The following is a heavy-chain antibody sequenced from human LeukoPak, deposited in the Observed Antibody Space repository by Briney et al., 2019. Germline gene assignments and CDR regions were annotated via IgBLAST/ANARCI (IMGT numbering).Heavy chain of an antibody. V-gene: IGHV1-18*01. CDR1: GYTFTSYG. Sequence: AAAVNVSCKASGYTFTSYGFSWVRQAPAQGLEWMGWISVYNGNTNYAQKVQGTVTMTPDTSTSTVHMELRSLRSDDTAVYYCARARMVGVPAAPYWFDPWGEGTLVTISS. J-gene: IGHJ5*02. CDR2: ISVYNGNT. D-gene: IGHD2-2*01. CDR3: ARARMVGVPAAPYWFDP.